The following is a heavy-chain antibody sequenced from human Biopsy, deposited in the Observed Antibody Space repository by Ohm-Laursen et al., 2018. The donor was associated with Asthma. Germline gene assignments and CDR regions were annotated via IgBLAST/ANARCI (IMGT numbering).Heavy chain of an antibody. CDR2: ISKDASTQ. CDR1: GSSLSNFA. V-gene: IGHV3-30*01. J-gene: IGHJ3*02. Sequence: SLRLSCAATGSSLSNFAIHWVRQAPGKGLEWVGVISKDASTQDYADSVKGRFTMARDNSKNTLDLQMNSLREEDTAVYYCVRDGTDDAFDIWGQGTVVSVSS. D-gene: IGHD1-1*01. CDR3: VRDGTDDAFDI.